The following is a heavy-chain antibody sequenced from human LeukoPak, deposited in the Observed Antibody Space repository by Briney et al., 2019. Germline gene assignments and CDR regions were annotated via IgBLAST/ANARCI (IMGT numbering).Heavy chain of an antibody. J-gene: IGHJ4*02. Sequence: PSETLSLTCTVSGGSISSDYWSWIRQPAGKGLEWIGRIYTSGTTNYNPSLKSRVTMSLDTSKRQFSLKLSSVTAADTAVYYCASELAYWGQGTLVTVSS. CDR1: GGSISSDY. D-gene: IGHD1-1*01. CDR2: IYTSGTT. V-gene: IGHV4-4*07. CDR3: ASELAY.